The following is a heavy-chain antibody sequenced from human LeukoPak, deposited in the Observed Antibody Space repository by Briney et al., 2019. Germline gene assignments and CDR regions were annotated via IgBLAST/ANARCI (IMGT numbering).Heavy chain of an antibody. J-gene: IGHJ6*03. V-gene: IGHV1-18*01. CDR1: GYTFPRYG. Sequence: GASVKVSCKASGYTFPRYGISWVRQAPGQGLEWMGWISGYNGYTKYAQKFQGRVTMTTDTSTSTAYMELRSLRSDDTAVYYCARGAVNRYNWNDDNYYYYYMDVWGKGTTVTISS. D-gene: IGHD1-1*01. CDR3: ARGAVNRYNWNDDNYYYYYMDV. CDR2: ISGYNGYT.